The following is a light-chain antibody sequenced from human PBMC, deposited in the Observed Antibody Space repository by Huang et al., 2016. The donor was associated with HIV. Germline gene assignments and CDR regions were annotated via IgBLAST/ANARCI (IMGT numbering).Light chain of an antibody. CDR1: QSLLDGEDGKIY. CDR2: NLF. J-gene: IGKJ4*01. Sequence: DIVMTQTPLSLPVTPGEPASISCRSSQSLLDGEDGKIYLDWYLQKPGQSPQLLIHNLFSRASGVPDRFSGSGSGTDFTLKISRVEAEDVGIYYCMQRIQFPLTFGGGTKVEIK. CDR3: MQRIQFPLT. V-gene: IGKV2-40*01.